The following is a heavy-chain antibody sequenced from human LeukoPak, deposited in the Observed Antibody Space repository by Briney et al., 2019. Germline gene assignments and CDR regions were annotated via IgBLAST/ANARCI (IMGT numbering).Heavy chain of an antibody. CDR3: ARVEATVTTFLYYFDY. Sequence: SVKVSCKASGGTFSSYAISWVRQAPGQGLEWMGGIIPIFGTANYAQKFQGRVTITADESTSTAYMELSSLRSEDTAVYYCARVEATVTTFLYYFDYWGQGTLVTVSS. V-gene: IGHV1-69*13. J-gene: IGHJ4*02. CDR2: IIPIFGTA. CDR1: GGTFSSYA. D-gene: IGHD4-17*01.